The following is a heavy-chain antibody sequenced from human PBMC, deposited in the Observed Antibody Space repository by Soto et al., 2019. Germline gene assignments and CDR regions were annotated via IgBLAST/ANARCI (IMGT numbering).Heavy chain of an antibody. CDR3: ARVLHMRAVAGIYYYYYGMDV. Sequence: QTLSLTCAISGDSGSSNSAAWNWIRQSPSRGLEWLGRTYYRSKWYNDYAVSVKSRITINPDTSKNQFSLQLNSVTPEDTAVYYCARVLHMRAVAGIYYYYYGMDVWGQGTTVTVSS. V-gene: IGHV6-1*01. CDR1: GDSGSSNSAA. D-gene: IGHD6-19*01. CDR2: TYYRSKWYN. J-gene: IGHJ6*02.